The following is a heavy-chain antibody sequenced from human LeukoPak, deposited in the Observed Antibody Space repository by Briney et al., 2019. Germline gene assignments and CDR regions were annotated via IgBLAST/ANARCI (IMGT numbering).Heavy chain of an antibody. CDR3: ARANPADFNL. CDR1: EFTFSNYW. Sequence: GGSLRLSCVASEFTFSNYWIHWVRQPPGKGLVWVSRIRYDGIVTNYADSVEGRFTISRDNAKDTVHLQMNSLRDDDTAVYYCARANPADFNLWGRGTLVTVSS. J-gene: IGHJ2*01. V-gene: IGHV3-74*01. D-gene: IGHD1-14*01. CDR2: IRYDGIVT.